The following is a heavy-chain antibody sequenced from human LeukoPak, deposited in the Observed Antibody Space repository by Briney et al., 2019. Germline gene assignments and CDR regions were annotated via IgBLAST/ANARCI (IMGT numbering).Heavy chain of an antibody. Sequence: GGSLRLSCAGSGFTFSSYGMNWVRQSPGKGLEWVSAISGSGGTTYYADSVKVRFTISRDNSKNTLYLQMNSLRAEDTAVYYCEKDRGGGGQGTLVTVSS. CDR3: EKDRGG. CDR1: GFTFSSYG. D-gene: IGHD3-16*01. CDR2: ISGSGGTT. V-gene: IGHV3-23*01. J-gene: IGHJ4*02.